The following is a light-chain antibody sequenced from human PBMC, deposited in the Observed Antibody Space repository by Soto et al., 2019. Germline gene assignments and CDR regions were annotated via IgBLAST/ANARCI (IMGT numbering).Light chain of an antibody. CDR1: SSDIGGYNY. CDR2: EVS. V-gene: IGLV2-8*01. J-gene: IGLJ1*01. CDR3: SSYAGSKNFYV. Sequence: QSALTQPPSASGSPGQSVTISCTGTSSDIGGYNYVSWYQHHPGKAPKLMIYEVSQRPSGVPDRFSGSKSGNTASLTVSGLQAEDEADYYCSSYAGSKNFYVFGTGTKVTVL.